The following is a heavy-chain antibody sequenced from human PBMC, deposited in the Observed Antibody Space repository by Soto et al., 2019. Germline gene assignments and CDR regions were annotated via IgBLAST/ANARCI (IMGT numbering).Heavy chain of an antibody. J-gene: IGHJ5*02. D-gene: IGHD6-13*01. CDR3: ARFSSWYDNWFDP. CDR2: VSGSGDIT. V-gene: IGHV3-23*01. CDR1: GFTFSSYA. Sequence: GGSLRLSCAASGFTFSSYAMSWVRQAPGKGLEWVSAVSGSGDITYYAESVKGRFTISRDNAKNSLYLQMNSLRAEDTAVYYCARFSSWYDNWFDPWGQGTLVTVSS.